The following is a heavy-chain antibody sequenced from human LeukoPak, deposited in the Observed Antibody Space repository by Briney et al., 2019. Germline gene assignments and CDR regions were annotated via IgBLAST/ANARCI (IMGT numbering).Heavy chain of an antibody. Sequence: PGGSLRLSCAASGFTVSSNYMSWVRQAPGKGLEWVSAISGSGGSTYYADSVKGRFTISRDNSRHTLYLQMNSLRAEDTAVYYCAKCARVDWLPIDYWGQGTLVTVSS. CDR1: GFTVSSNY. V-gene: IGHV3-23*01. CDR2: ISGSGGST. D-gene: IGHD3-9*01. J-gene: IGHJ4*02. CDR3: AKCARVDWLPIDY.